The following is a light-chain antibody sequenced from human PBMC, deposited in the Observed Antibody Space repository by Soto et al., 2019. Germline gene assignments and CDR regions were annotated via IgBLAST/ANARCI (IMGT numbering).Light chain of an antibody. CDR3: QQYGSSPPA. V-gene: IGKV3-20*01. CDR1: QSVSRSY. J-gene: IGKJ1*01. CDR2: GAS. Sequence: EIVLTQSPGTLSLSPGERATLSCRASQSVSRSYLAWYQQKPGQPPSLLMYGASNRATGIPDRFSGSGSGTDFTLTISRLEPEDFAVYYCQQYGSSPPAFGQGTKVEIK.